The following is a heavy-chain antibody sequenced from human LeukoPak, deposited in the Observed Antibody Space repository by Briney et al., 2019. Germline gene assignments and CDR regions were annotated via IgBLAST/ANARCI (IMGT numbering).Heavy chain of an antibody. J-gene: IGHJ5*02. CDR2: IYLGGST. CDR3: ARGRYYYDSSGYPYNWFDP. V-gene: IGHV4-59*01. CDR1: CGYISSYY. D-gene: IGHD3-22*01. Sequence: SETLSLTCFVPCGYISSYYWSWIRQPPGKGLDWIGYIYLGGSTNYNPSLKSRVTISGDTSKNKFFLNLSSVTAADTAMYYCARGRYYYDSSGYPYNWFDPWGQGTLVTVSS.